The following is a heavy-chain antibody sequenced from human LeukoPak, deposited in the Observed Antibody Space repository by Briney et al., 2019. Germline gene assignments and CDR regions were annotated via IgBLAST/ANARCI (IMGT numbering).Heavy chain of an antibody. Sequence: PGRSLRLSCAASGFTFSSYGMHWVRQAPGKGLEWVAVIWYDGSNKYYADSVKGRFTISRDNSKNTLYLQMNSLRAEDTAVYYCARGPNSSGWYYFDYWGQGTLVTVSS. D-gene: IGHD6-19*01. J-gene: IGHJ4*02. CDR1: GFTFSSYG. CDR2: IWYDGSNK. CDR3: ARGPNSSGWYYFDY. V-gene: IGHV3-33*01.